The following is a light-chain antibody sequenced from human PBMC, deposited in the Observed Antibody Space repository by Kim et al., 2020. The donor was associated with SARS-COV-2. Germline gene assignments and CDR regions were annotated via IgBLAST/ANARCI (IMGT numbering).Light chain of an antibody. CDR2: EVS. Sequence: QEITISCTGTSSDVGSYNLVSWYQQHPGKAPKLMIYEVSKRPSGVSNRFSGSKSGNTASLTISGLQAEDEADYYCCSYAGSSTFVVFGGGTQLTVL. CDR1: SSDVGSYNL. J-gene: IGLJ2*01. CDR3: CSYAGSSTFVV. V-gene: IGLV2-23*02.